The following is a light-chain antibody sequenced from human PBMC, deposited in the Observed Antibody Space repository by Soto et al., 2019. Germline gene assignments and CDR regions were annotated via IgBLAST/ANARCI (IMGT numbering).Light chain of an antibody. J-gene: IGLJ2*01. CDR1: SSNSGKNI. Sequence: QSELTQPPSASGTPGQRVTISCSGSSSNSGKNIVNWYQQLPGTAPKLLIDSNSRRPSGVPDRFSGSKSGTSASLAISGLQSEDEADYYCAAWDDSLKGEVFGGGTKLTVL. CDR3: AAWDDSLKGEV. V-gene: IGLV1-44*01. CDR2: SNS.